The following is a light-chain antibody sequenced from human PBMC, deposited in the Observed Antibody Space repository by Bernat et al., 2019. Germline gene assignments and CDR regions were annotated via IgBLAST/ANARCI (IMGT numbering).Light chain of an antibody. Sequence: QAGLTQPPSVSKGLRQTATLTCTWNSNNVGNQGAAWLQQHQGHPPKLLSYRNNNRPSGISERLSASRSGNTASLTITGLQPEDEADYYCSAWDSSLSAHVFGTGTKVTVL. J-gene: IGLJ1*01. V-gene: IGLV10-54*01. CDR3: SAWDSSLSAHV. CDR2: RNN. CDR1: SNNVGNQG.